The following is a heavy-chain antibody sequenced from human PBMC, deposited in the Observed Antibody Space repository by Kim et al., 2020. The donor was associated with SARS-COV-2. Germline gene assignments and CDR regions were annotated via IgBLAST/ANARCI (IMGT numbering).Heavy chain of an antibody. V-gene: IGHV3-30*03. CDR1: GFTFSNNG. Sequence: GGSLRLSCAASGFTFSNNGMHWVRQAPGKGLEWVAFISYDGSNKNYADSVKGRFTISRDSSENTLSLQMSSLRAEDTAVYYCARSLESSGDYATSWKAFEIGGQGPMV. J-gene: IGHJ3*02. CDR2: ISYDGSNK. CDR3: ARSLESSGDYATSWKAFEI. D-gene: IGHD3-22*01.